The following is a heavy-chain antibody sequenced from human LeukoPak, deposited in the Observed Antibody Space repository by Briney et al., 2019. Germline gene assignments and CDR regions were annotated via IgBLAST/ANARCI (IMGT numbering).Heavy chain of an antibody. CDR1: GFTFSSYG. Sequence: PGGSLRLSCAASGFTFSSYGMHWVRQAPGKGLEWVSAISGSGGSTYYADSVKGRFTISRDNSKNTLYLQMNSLRAEDTAVYYCAKSPNPRLWFGEPSFWGQGTLVTVSS. J-gene: IGHJ4*02. D-gene: IGHD3-10*01. CDR3: AKSPNPRLWFGEPSF. V-gene: IGHV3-23*01. CDR2: ISGSGGST.